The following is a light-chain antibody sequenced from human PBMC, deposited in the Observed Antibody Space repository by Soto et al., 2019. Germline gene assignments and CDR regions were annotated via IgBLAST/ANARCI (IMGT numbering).Light chain of an antibody. Sequence: QSVLTQSPSVSAAPGQTVTISCSGGSSNIGKNYVSWYQHLPGTAPKLLIYEDHKRPSGIPDRFSGSKSATSATLDITGLQTGDEGDYYCGTWDSSLNAVVFGGGTKLTVL. CDR2: EDH. CDR3: GTWDSSLNAVV. CDR1: SSNIGKNY. V-gene: IGLV1-51*02. J-gene: IGLJ3*02.